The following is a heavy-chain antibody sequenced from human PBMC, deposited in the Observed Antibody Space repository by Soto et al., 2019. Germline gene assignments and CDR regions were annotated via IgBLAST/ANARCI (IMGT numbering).Heavy chain of an antibody. J-gene: IGHJ4*02. CDR3: ARSGYNWNDGARGYFDY. V-gene: IGHV3-48*03. CDR1: GFTFSSYE. Sequence: PGGSLRLSCAASGFTFSSYEMNWVRQAPGKGLEWASYISSSGRTIYYADSVKGRFTISRDNAKNSLYLQMNSLRAEDTAVYYCARSGYNWNDGARGYFDYWGQGTLVTVSS. D-gene: IGHD1-20*01. CDR2: ISSSGRTI.